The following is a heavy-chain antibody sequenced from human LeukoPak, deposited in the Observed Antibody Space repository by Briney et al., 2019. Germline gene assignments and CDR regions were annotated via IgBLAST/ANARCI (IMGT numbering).Heavy chain of an antibody. J-gene: IGHJ3*02. D-gene: IGHD3-22*01. CDR3: ARDRTYDSSGYHVGSDGFDI. CDR1: GFTFSRYA. CDR2: ISYDGSNK. Sequence: GGSLRLSCTGTGFTFSRYAMNWVRQAPGKGLEWVAIISYDGSNKYYADSVKGRFTISRDNSKNTLYLQMNSLRAEDTAVYYCARDRTYDSSGYHVGSDGFDIWGQGTMVTVSS. V-gene: IGHV3-30-3*01.